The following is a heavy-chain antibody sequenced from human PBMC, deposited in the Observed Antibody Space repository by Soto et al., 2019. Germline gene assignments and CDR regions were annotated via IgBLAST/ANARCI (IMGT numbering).Heavy chain of an antibody. J-gene: IGHJ4*02. CDR2: ISYDGSNK. CDR3: ARGFGSGWSRGGYFDY. D-gene: IGHD6-19*01. V-gene: IGHV3-30-3*01. Sequence: QVQLVESGGGVVQPGRSLRLSCAASGFTFSSYAMHWVRQAPGKGLEWVAVISYDGSNKYYADSVKGRFTISRDNSKNTLYLQMNSLRAEDTAVYYCARGFGSGWSRGGYFDYWGQGTLVTVSS. CDR1: GFTFSSYA.